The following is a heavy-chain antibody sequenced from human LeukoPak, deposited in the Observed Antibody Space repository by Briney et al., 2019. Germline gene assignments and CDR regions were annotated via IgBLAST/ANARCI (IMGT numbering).Heavy chain of an antibody. D-gene: IGHD3-22*01. J-gene: IGHJ6*02. CDR3: ARDRKPPDSSGYYHVVRYYYGMDV. V-gene: IGHV3-21*01. CDR1: GFTFSSYS. Sequence: PGGSLRLSCAASGFTFSSYSMNWVRQAPGKGLEWVSSISSSSSYIYYADSVKGRFTISRDNAKNSLYLQMNSLRAEDTAVYYCARDRKPPDSSGYYHVVRYYYGMDVWGQGTTVTVSS. CDR2: ISSSSSYI.